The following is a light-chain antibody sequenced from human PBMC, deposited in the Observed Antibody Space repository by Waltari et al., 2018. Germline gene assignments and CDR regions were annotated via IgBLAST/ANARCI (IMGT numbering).Light chain of an antibody. CDR3: MQNPHRPWT. Sequence: DVVMTQSPLPLPVTLGQPASISCRSSQSLVSSDGNTYFSWFHQRPGQSPRGLVYKVSNRDSGVPARCRGSGSGTDFTLRITRVEAEDVGVYYCMQNPHRPWTFGQGTRVEIK. V-gene: IGKV2-30*01. CDR1: QSLVSSDGNTY. J-gene: IGKJ1*01. CDR2: KVS.